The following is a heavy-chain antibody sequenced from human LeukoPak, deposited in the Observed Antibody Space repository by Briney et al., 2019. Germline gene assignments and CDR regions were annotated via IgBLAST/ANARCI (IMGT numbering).Heavy chain of an antibody. J-gene: IGHJ4*02. CDR1: GGSIGSSSYY. CDR2: IYYSGST. Sequence: PSETLSLTCTVSGGSIGSSSYYWGRIRQPPGKGLEWIGSIYYSGSTYYNPSLKSRVTISVDTSKNQFSLKLSSVTAADTAVYYCARAQYYDYVWGSYRTPFDYWGQGTLVTVSS. V-gene: IGHV4-39*01. D-gene: IGHD3-16*02. CDR3: ARAQYYDYVWGSYRTPFDY.